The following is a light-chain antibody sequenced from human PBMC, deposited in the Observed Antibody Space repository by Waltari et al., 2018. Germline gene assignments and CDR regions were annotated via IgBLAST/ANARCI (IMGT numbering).Light chain of an antibody. V-gene: IGKV1-5*01. Sequence: DIQMTQSPSTLSPSVGDTVTITCRASQSISDYLAWYQQKPGKAPKLLIYDASTLKNGVPSRLSGSVSGTEFTLTISSLQPDDFATYYCQHYSGFSSRTFGQGTKVDIK. CDR1: QSISDY. J-gene: IGKJ1*01. CDR2: DAS. CDR3: QHYSGFSSRT.